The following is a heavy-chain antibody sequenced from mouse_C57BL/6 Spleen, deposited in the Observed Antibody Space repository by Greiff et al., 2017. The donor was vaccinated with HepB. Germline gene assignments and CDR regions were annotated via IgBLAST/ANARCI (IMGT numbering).Heavy chain of an antibody. CDR2: INPSNGGT. D-gene: IGHD1-1*01. CDR1: GYTFTSYW. CDR3: ASAPPDYYGSSYVDYFDY. V-gene: IGHV1-53*01. J-gene: IGHJ2*01. Sequence: QVQLQQPGTELVKPGASVKLSCKASGYTFTSYWMHWVKQRPGQGLEWIGNINPSNGGTNYNEKFKSKATLTVDKSSSTAYMQLSSLTSEDSAVYYCASAPPDYYGSSYVDYFDYWGQGTTLTVSS.